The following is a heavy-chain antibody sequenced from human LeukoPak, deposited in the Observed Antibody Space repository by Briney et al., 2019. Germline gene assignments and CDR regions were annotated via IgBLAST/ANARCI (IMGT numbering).Heavy chain of an antibody. J-gene: IGHJ4*02. Sequence: QPGGSLRLSCAASGFTFSSYSMNWVRQAPGKGLEWVSTVSDSSDVHYSDSVKGRFTISRDNARNSLYLQMNSLRDEGTAVYYCARDGLHTAHFDYWGQGTLVTVSS. CDR3: ARDGLHTAHFDY. D-gene: IGHD5-18*01. V-gene: IGHV3-48*02. CDR2: VSDSSDV. CDR1: GFTFSSYS.